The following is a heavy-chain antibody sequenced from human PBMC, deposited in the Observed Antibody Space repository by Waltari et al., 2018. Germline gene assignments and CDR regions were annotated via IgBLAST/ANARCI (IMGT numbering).Heavy chain of an antibody. CDR1: GFTFSSYA. V-gene: IGHV3-23*01. J-gene: IGHJ6*02. CDR3: AKAGLTYYYGSGSYYYYGMDV. CDR2: ISGSGGST. Sequence: EVQLLESGGGLVQPGGSLRLSCSASGFTFSSYAMSWVRQAPGKGLEWVSAISGSGGSTYYADSVKGRFTISRDNSKNTLYLQMNSLRAEDTAVYYCAKAGLTYYYGSGSYYYYGMDVWGQGTTVTVSS. D-gene: IGHD3-10*01.